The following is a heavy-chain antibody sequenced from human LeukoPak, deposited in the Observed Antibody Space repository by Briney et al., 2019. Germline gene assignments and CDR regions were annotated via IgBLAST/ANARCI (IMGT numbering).Heavy chain of an antibody. CDR1: GFTFSNYA. V-gene: IGHV3-30*02. D-gene: IGHD2-2*02. Sequence: PGGSLRLSCAASGFTFSNYAMHWVRQAPGKRLEGVAFIRGDGSNKYYADSVKGRFTISRDNSKNTLYLQMSSLRAEDTAVYYCAKVSWGCSSTSCYKGAFDIWGQGTMVTVSS. CDR3: AKVSWGCSSTSCYKGAFDI. CDR2: IRGDGSNK. J-gene: IGHJ3*02.